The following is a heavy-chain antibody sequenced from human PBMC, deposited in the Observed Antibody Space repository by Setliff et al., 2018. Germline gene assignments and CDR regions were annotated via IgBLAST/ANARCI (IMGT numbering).Heavy chain of an antibody. CDR3: ARGFDVGAPRTDSFDI. J-gene: IGHJ3*02. Sequence: SVKVFCKTSGGTFSTSAFSWVRQAPAQGLEWMGRIIPLFGSTNFAQKFQDRVTITADESTETVYLEVSSLTFEDTAVYYCARGFDVGAPRTDSFDIWGQGTAVTVSS. CDR1: GGTFSTSA. D-gene: IGHD1-26*01. V-gene: IGHV1-69*13. CDR2: IIPLFGST.